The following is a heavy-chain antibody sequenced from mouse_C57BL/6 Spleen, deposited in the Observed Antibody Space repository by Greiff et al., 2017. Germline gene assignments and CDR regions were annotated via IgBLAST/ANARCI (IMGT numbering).Heavy chain of an antibody. J-gene: IGHJ2*01. CDR3: ARQGRNYDFDY. CDR2: ISNLAYSI. V-gene: IGHV5-15*04. D-gene: IGHD1-1*01. Sequence: EVKLVESGGGLVQPGGSLKLSCAASGFTFSDYGMAWVRQAPRKGPEWVAFISNLAYSIESADTVTGRFTISRENDKNTLYLEMSSLRSEDTAMYYCARQGRNYDFDYRGKGTTLTAAS. CDR1: GFTFSDYG.